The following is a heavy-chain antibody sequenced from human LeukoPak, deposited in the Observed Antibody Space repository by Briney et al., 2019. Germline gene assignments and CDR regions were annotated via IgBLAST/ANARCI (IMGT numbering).Heavy chain of an antibody. J-gene: IGHJ6*04. CDR1: GFSFSTFY. CDR2: IHPNGFIT. D-gene: IGHD3-10*01. CDR3: ARTRSSSGYWDV. Sequence: KVSCKTFGFSFSTFYIHWLRRAPGQGLEWMGSIHPNGFITNYVQRFKGRVSMTRDPSTSTVYMELNSLIFDDTAVYYCARTRSSSGYWDVWGTGTTVTVSS. V-gene: IGHV1-46*01.